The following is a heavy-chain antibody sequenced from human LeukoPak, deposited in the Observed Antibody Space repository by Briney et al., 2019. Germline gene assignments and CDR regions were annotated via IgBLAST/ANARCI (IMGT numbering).Heavy chain of an antibody. Sequence: GRSLRLSCAASGFTFSSYGMHWVRQAPGKGLEWVAVISYDGSNKYYADSVKGRFTISRDNSKNTLYLQMNSLRAEDTAVYYCAKDSSGSYDADAFDIWGQGTMVTVSS. CDR1: GFTFSSYG. J-gene: IGHJ3*02. D-gene: IGHD1-26*01. CDR3: AKDSSGSYDADAFDI. CDR2: ISYDGSNK. V-gene: IGHV3-30*12.